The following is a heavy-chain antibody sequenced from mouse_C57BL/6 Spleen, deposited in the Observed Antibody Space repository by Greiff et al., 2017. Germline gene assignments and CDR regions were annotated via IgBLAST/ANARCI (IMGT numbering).Heavy chain of an antibody. D-gene: IGHD1-1*01. CDR1: GYTFTSYW. J-gene: IGHJ4*01. Sequence: QVQLQQPGAELVKPGASVKLSCKASGYTFTSYWMQWVKQRPGQGLEWIGEIYPSDSCTNYNQKFKGKATLTVDTSSSTAYMQLSSLTSEDSAVYYCARQRAVVAYYAMDYWGQGTSVTVAS. V-gene: IGHV1-50*01. CDR3: ARQRAVVAYYAMDY. CDR2: IYPSDSCT.